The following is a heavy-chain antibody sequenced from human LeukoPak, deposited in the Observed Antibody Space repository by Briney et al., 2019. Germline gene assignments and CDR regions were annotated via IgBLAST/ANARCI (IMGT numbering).Heavy chain of an antibody. Sequence: SETLSLTYTVSGGSISSSSWSWIRQPPGKGLEWIGYIYYSGSTNYNPSLKSRVTISVDTSKNQFSLKLTSVTAADTAVYYCARETSQKGAHYMDVWGKGTTVTISS. J-gene: IGHJ6*03. D-gene: IGHD3-16*01. V-gene: IGHV4-59*01. CDR3: ARETSQKGAHYMDV. CDR2: IYYSGST. CDR1: GGSISSSS.